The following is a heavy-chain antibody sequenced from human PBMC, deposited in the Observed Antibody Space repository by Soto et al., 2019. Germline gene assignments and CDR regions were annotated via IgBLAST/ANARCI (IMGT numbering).Heavy chain of an antibody. CDR1: GFTFSSYS. J-gene: IGHJ1*01. CDR3: ANHFNYWSHYFSY. D-gene: IGHD3-3*01. CDR2: ISGSGQTT. Sequence: PGGSLRLSCAASGFTFSSYSLSWLRQAPGKGLEWVSGISGSGQTTHYKDSVKGRFTISRDNSQNTLYLQMNSLRAEDTAVYYCANHFNYWSHYFSYWGQGTLVTVSS. V-gene: IGHV3-23*01.